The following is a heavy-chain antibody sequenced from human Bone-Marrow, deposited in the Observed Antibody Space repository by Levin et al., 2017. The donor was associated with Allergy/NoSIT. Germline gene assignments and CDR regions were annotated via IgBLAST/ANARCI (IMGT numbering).Heavy chain of an antibody. Sequence: GESLKISCAASGFTFTSFWMTWVLQAPGKGLEWVANIKQDGSETYYVDSVKGRFTISRDNAKNSVYLQMHSLRVDDTAVYYCAREEGWGYHYGMDVWGQGTTVTVSS. CDR2: IKQDGSET. CDR3: AREEGWGYHYGMDV. V-gene: IGHV3-7*01. CDR1: GFTFTSFW. J-gene: IGHJ6*02. D-gene: IGHD3-16*02.